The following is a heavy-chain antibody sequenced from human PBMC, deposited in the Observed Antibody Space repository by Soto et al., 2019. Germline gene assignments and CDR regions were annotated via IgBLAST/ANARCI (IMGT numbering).Heavy chain of an antibody. CDR1: GFTFSSYA. Sequence: GGSLRLSCAASGFTFSSYAMSWVRQAPGKELEWVSAISGSGGSTYYADSVKGRFTISRDNSKNTLYLQMNSLRAEDTAVYYCAKSFSGSFGPPLYYFDYWGQGTLVTVSS. CDR3: AKSFSGSFGPPLYYFDY. D-gene: IGHD3-10*01. V-gene: IGHV3-23*01. J-gene: IGHJ4*01. CDR2: ISGSGGST.